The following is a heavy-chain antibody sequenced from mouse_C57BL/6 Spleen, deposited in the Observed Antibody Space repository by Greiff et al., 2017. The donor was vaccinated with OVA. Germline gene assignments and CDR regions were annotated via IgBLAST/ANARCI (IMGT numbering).Heavy chain of an antibody. Sequence: VQLQQSGAELVKPGASVKISCKASGYAFSSYWMNWVKQRPGKGLEWIGQIYPGDGDTNYNGKFKGKATLTADKSSSTAYMQLSSLTSEDSAVYFCARSPVVAHYYAMDYWGQGTSVTVSS. J-gene: IGHJ4*01. CDR3: ARSPVVAHYYAMDY. D-gene: IGHD1-1*01. V-gene: IGHV1-80*01. CDR2: IYPGDGDT. CDR1: GYAFSSYW.